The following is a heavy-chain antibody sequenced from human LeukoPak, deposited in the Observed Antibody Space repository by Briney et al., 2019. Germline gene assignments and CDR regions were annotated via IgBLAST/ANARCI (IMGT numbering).Heavy chain of an antibody. D-gene: IGHD6-13*01. J-gene: IGHJ4*02. CDR3: ARSRPGTEAGQPDFDY. CDR2: ISSISSII. Sequence: PGGSLRLSCGASGFTFSTYSMSWVRQAPGKGLKWVSYISSISSIIYYADSVKGRFTISRDNAKSSLYLQMNSLRAVDTAVYYCARSRPGTEAGQPDFDYWGQGTLVTVSS. V-gene: IGHV3-48*01. CDR1: GFTFSTYS.